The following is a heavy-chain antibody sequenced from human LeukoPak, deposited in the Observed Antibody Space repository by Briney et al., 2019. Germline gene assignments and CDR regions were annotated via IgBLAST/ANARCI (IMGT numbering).Heavy chain of an antibody. CDR3: ARRGSYDAFDI. CDR2: IIPIFGTA. V-gene: IGHV1-69*06. J-gene: IGHJ3*02. D-gene: IGHD3-16*01. CDR1: GGTFSSYA. Sequence: SVKVSCKASGGTFSSYAISWVRQAPGQGLEWMGGIIPIFGTANYAQKFQGRVTITADKSTSTAYMELSSLRSDDTAVYYCARRGSYDAFDIWGQGTMVTVSS.